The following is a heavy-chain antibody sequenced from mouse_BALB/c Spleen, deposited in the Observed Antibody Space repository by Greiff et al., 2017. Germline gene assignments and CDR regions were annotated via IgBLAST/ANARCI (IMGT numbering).Heavy chain of an antibody. CDR2: ISSGGGST. V-gene: IGHV5-12-1*01. Sequence: EVKLMESGGGLVKPGGSLKLSCAASGFAFSSYDMSWVRQTPEKRLEWVAYISSGGGSTYYPDTVKGRFTISRDNAKSTLYLQMSSLKSEDTAMYYCARQLGRDYYFDYWGQGTTLTVSS. CDR1: GFAFSSYD. J-gene: IGHJ2*01. D-gene: IGHD4-1*01. CDR3: ARQLGRDYYFDY.